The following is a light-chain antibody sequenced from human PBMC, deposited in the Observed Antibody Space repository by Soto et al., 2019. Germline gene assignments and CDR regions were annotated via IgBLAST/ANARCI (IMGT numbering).Light chain of an antibody. CDR2: EGS. Sequence: QSALTQPASVSGSPGQSITISCTGTSRDVGSYNLVSWYQQHPGKAPKLMIYEGSKRPSGVSNRFSGSKSGNMASLTISGLQAEDEADYYCCSYAGRSTFVVFGGGTKLTVL. V-gene: IGLV2-23*03. CDR3: CSYAGRSTFVV. J-gene: IGLJ2*01. CDR1: SRDVGSYNL.